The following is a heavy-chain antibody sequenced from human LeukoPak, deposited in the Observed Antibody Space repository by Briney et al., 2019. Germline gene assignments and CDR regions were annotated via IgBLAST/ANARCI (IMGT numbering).Heavy chain of an antibody. D-gene: IGHD3-22*01. Sequence: ASVKVSCKASGYTFTGYYMHWVRQAPGQGLEWMEWINPNSGGTNYAQKFQGRVTMTRDTSISTAYMELSSLRSDDTAVYYCARVGAYYDSSAYFDYWGQGTLVTVSS. CDR1: GYTFTGYY. CDR2: INPNSGGT. V-gene: IGHV1-2*02. J-gene: IGHJ4*02. CDR3: ARVGAYYDSSAYFDY.